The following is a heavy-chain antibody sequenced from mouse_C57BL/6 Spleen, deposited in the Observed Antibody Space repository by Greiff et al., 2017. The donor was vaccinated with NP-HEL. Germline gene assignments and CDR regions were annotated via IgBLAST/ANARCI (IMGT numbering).Heavy chain of an antibody. CDR3: ARRGSSGYVDYAMDY. D-gene: IGHD3-2*02. CDR2: IDPEDGET. J-gene: IGHJ4*01. Sequence: VQLKESGAELVKPGASVKLSCTASGFNIKDYYMHWVKQRTEQGLEWIGRIDPEDGETKYAPKFQGKATITADTSSNTAYLQLSSLTSEDTAVYYGARRGSSGYVDYAMDYWGQGTSVTVSS. CDR1: GFNIKDYY. V-gene: IGHV14-2*01.